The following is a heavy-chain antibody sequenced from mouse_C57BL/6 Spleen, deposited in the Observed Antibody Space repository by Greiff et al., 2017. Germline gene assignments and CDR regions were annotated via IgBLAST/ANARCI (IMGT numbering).Heavy chain of an antibody. CDR2: ISSGSSTI. Sequence: EVMLVESGGGLVKPGGSLKLSCAASGFTFSDYGMHWVRPAPEQGLAWVAYISSGSSTIYYADTVKGRFTISRDNAKNTLFLQMTSLRSEDTAMYYCARSPIPYAMDYWGQGTSVTVSS. CDR1: GFTFSDYG. V-gene: IGHV5-17*01. J-gene: IGHJ4*01. CDR3: ARSPIPYAMDY.